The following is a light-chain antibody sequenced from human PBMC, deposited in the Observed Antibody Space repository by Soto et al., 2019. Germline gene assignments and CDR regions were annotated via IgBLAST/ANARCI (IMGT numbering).Light chain of an antibody. J-gene: IGKJ3*01. CDR3: QHYNNWPPFT. Sequence: EIVMTQSPATLSVSPGEGATLSCRASQSVRTKLAWYQQKPGQAPRLLIYDASTRATGVPARFSGGGSGTEFTLTISSLQSEDFAVDYCQHYNNWPPFTFGPGTKVDIK. CDR1: QSVRTK. V-gene: IGKV3-15*01. CDR2: DAS.